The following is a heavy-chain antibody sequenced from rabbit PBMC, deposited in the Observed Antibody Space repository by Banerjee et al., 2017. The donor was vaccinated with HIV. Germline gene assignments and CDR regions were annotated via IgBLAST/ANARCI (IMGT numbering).Heavy chain of an antibody. Sequence: QSLEESGGDLVKPGASLTLTCTASGFSFSSHYWICWVRQAPGKGLEWIASVYTGSSGYTYYASWAKGRFTISKTSSTTVTLQMTILTAADTATYFCARDGGYADYGYALNLWGQGTLVTVS. V-gene: IGHV1S40*01. CDR3: ARDGGYADYGYALNL. J-gene: IGHJ4*01. CDR2: VYTGSSGYT. CDR1: GFSFSSHYW. D-gene: IGHD6-1*01.